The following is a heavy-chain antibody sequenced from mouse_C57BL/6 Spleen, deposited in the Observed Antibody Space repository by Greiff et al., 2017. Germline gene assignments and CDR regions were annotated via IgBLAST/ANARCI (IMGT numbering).Heavy chain of an antibody. CDR3: ARPGTTVVAGGRYYAMDY. J-gene: IGHJ4*01. Sequence: VQLQQSGAELAKPGASVKLSCKASGYTFTSYWMHWVKQRPGQGLEWIGYINPSSGYTKYNQKFKDKATLTADKSSSTAYMQLSSLTYEDSAVYYCARPGTTVVAGGRYYAMDYWGQGTSVTVSS. CDR1: GYTFTSYW. CDR2: INPSSGYT. D-gene: IGHD1-1*01. V-gene: IGHV1-7*01.